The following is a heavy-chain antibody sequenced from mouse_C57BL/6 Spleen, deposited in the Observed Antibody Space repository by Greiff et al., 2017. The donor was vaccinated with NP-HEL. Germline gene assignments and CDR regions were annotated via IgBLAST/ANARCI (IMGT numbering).Heavy chain of an antibody. Sequence: QVQLKQPGAELVRPGSSVKLSCKASGYTFTSYWMHWVKQRPIQGLEWIGNIDPSDSETHYNQKFKDKATLTVDKSSSTAYMQLSSLTSEDSAVYYCARGNDGFYAMDYWGQGTSVTVSS. CDR1: GYTFTSYW. D-gene: IGHD2-3*01. V-gene: IGHV1-52*01. J-gene: IGHJ4*01. CDR3: ARGNDGFYAMDY. CDR2: IDPSDSET.